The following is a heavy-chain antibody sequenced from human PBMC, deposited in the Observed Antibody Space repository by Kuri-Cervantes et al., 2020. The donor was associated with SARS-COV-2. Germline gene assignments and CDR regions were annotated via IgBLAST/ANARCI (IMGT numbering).Heavy chain of an antibody. CDR3: ARAQRGLMVALDY. V-gene: IGHV3-21*01. D-gene: IGHD5-12*01. CDR2: ISSSSSYI. J-gene: IGHJ4*02. CDR1: GFTFSSYS. Sequence: GESLKISCAAPGFTFSSYSMNWVRQAPGKGLEWVSSISSSSSYIYYADSVKGRFTISRDNAKNSLYLQMNSLRAEDTAVYYCARAQRGLMVALDYWGQGTLVTVSS.